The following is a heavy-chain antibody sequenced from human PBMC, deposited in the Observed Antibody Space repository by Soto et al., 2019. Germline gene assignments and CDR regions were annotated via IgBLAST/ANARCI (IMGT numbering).Heavy chain of an antibody. J-gene: IGHJ3*02. D-gene: IGHD2-15*01. Sequence: EVQLVESGGGWVQTGGSLRLSCAASGFTFSRYWMSWVRQAPWKGLEWVANIKQDGSEKYYVDSVKGRFTISGDNAKNALYLQMNSLRDADTAVYYCAVVVVAATQDGFDSWGQGTMVTVAS. CDR3: AVVVVAATQDGFDS. CDR2: IKQDGSEK. CDR1: GFTFSRYW. V-gene: IGHV3-7*01.